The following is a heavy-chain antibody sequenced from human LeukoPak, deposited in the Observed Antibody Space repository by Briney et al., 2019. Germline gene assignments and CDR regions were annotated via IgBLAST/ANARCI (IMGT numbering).Heavy chain of an antibody. D-gene: IGHD6-13*01. CDR2: ISAYNGNT. CDR3: ARDLGLSWSPLESYYYGMDV. Sequence: ASVKVSCKASGYTFTSYGISWVRQAPGQGLEWVGWISAYNGNTNYAQKLQGRVSMTTDTSSTKAYMDLRSLRSDDTAVYYCARDLGLSWSPLESYYYGMDVWGQGTKVTVSS. V-gene: IGHV1-18*01. J-gene: IGHJ6*02. CDR1: GYTFTSYG.